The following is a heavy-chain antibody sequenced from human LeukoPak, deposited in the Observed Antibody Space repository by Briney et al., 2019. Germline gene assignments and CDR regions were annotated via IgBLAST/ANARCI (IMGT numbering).Heavy chain of an antibody. D-gene: IGHD4/OR15-4a*01. J-gene: IGHJ4*02. CDR3: AKGGLGAGKRVPFDY. CDR2: ISGNGGST. CDR1: GFTFSSNA. V-gene: IGHV3-23*01. Sequence: GGSLRLSCVASGFTFSSNAMNWVRQAPGKGLEWVSGISGNGGSTYYADSVKGRFTISRDNSKNTLYLQMNSLRAEDTAVYYCAKGGLGAGKRVPFDYWGQGTLVIVSS.